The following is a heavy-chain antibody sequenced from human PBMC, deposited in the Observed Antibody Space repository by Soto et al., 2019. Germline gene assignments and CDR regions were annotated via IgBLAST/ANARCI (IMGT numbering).Heavy chain of an antibody. CDR2: IRSKAYGGTT. D-gene: IGHD6-13*01. Sequence: GSLGLSFTASGFTFGDYAMSWVGQAPGKGLEWVGFIRSKAYGGTTEYAASVKGRFTISRDDSKSIAYLQMNSLKTEDTAVYYCTRGNFGSSWYVDYYYYYGMDVWGQGTTVTVSS. CDR3: TRGNFGSSWYVDYYYYYGMDV. J-gene: IGHJ6*02. CDR1: GFTFGDYA. V-gene: IGHV3-49*04.